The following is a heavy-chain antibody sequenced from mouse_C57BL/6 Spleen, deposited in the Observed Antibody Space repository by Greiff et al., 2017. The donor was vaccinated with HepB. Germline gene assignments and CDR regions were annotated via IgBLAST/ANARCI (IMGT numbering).Heavy chain of an antibody. Sequence: EVQLQQSGPGLVKPSQSLSLTCSVTGYSITSGYYWNWIRQLPGNKLEWMGYISYDGSNNYNPYLKNRISITRDTSKNQFFLKLNSVTTEDTATYYGAREGVYYDYCNWYFDVWGTGTTVTVSS. CDR2: ISYDGSN. V-gene: IGHV3-6*01. CDR1: GYSITSGYY. J-gene: IGHJ1*03. D-gene: IGHD2-4*01. CDR3: AREGVYYDYCNWYFDV.